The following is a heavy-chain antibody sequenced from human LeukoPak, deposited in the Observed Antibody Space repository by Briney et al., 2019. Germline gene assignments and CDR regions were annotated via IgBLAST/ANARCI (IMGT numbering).Heavy chain of an antibody. CDR3: ARQEVTVNWFDP. J-gene: IGHJ5*02. CDR2: IYYSGST. D-gene: IGHD1-14*01. Sequence: PSETLSLTCTVSGGSISSSSYYWGWIRQPPGKGLGWIGSIYYSGSTYYNPSLKSRVTISVDTSKNQFSLKLSSVTAADTAVYYCARQEVTVNWFDPWGQGTLVTVSS. V-gene: IGHV4-39*01. CDR1: GGSISSSSYY.